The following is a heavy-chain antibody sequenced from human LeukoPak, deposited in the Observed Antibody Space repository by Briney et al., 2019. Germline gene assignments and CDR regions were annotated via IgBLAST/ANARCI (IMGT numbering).Heavy chain of an antibody. CDR3: TSPLNYYDSSGSTNYYYGMDV. CDR1: GFTFSGSA. Sequence: GGSLTLSCAASGFTFSGSAMHWVRQASGKGLEWVGRIRSKANSYATAYAASVKGRFTISRDDSKNTAYLQMNSLKTEDTAVYYCTSPLNYYDSSGSTNYYYGMDVWGQGTTVTVSS. D-gene: IGHD3-22*01. CDR2: IRSKANSYAT. J-gene: IGHJ6*02. V-gene: IGHV3-73*01.